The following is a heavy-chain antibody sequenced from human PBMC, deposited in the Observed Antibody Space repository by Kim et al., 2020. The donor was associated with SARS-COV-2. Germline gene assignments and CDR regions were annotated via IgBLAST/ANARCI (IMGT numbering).Heavy chain of an antibody. Sequence: YADSVKGRCTISRDNSKNTLYLQMNSLRAEDTAVYYCAKGDYGDYPGFDPWGQGTLVTVSS. V-gene: IGHV3-33*06. CDR3: AKGDYGDYPGFDP. J-gene: IGHJ5*02. D-gene: IGHD4-17*01.